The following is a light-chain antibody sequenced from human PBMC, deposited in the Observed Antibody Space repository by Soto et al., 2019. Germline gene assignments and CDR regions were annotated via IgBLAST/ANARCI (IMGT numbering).Light chain of an antibody. J-gene: IGKJ3*01. CDR3: HQYGRSPFT. Sequence: EIVLTQSPGTLSLSPGERATLSCRASQSVSSSYLAWYQQRPGQAPRLLIYGASSRATGIPGRFSGSGSGTDFTLTISRLEPEDCAVYYCHQYGRSPFTFGPRTKVDIK. V-gene: IGKV3-20*01. CDR2: GAS. CDR1: QSVSSSY.